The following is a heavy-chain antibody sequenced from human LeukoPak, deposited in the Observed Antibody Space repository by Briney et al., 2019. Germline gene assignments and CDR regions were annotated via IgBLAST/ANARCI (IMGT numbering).Heavy chain of an antibody. CDR3: ARETNGYYDH. J-gene: IGHJ4*02. D-gene: IGHD3-22*01. Sequence: SETLSLTCAVYGGSFSGYYWSWIRQPPGKGLEWIGEINHSGSTNYNPSLRSRVTISVDTSKNQFALKLSSVTAADTAVYFCARETNGYYDHWGQGTLVTVSS. CDR2: INHSGST. V-gene: IGHV4-34*01. CDR1: GGSFSGYY.